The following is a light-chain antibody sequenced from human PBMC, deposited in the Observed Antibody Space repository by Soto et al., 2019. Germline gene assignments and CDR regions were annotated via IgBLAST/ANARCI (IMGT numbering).Light chain of an antibody. J-gene: IGKJ1*01. Sequence: DIQMTQSPATPSASVGDRVATSCRASQSISSWLAWYQQKPGKAPKLLIYDASSLESGVPSRFSGSGSGTEFTLTISSLQPDDVATYYCQQYNSYWTFGQGTKVDIK. CDR3: QQYNSYWT. CDR1: QSISSW. V-gene: IGKV1-5*01. CDR2: DAS.